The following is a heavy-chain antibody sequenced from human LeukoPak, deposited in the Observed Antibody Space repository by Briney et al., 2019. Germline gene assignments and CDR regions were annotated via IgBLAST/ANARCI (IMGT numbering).Heavy chain of an antibody. CDR1: GFTFSTYA. CDR3: AKNSLSSRLRYFDY. V-gene: IGHV3-23*01. D-gene: IGHD4-17*01. J-gene: IGHJ4*02. Sequence: GGSLRLSCAASGFTFSTYAMNWVRQAPGKGLEWVSTIGGSGGSTYYADSVKGRFTISRDNSKNTLFLQMNSLRTEDTAVYYCAKNSLSSRLRYFDYWGQGTLVTVSS. CDR2: IGGSGGST.